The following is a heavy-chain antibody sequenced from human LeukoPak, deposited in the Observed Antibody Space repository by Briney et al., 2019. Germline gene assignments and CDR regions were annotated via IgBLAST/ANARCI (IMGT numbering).Heavy chain of an antibody. D-gene: IGHD3-22*01. CDR3: ARDKGAHYYDSSGYYFDY. CDR1: GASISSYY. J-gene: IGHJ4*02. CDR2: IDYTGGA. Sequence: SETLSLTCTVSGASISSYYWSWSRQPPGKGLEWIGYIDYTGGANYNPSLKNRLTISEDTSKNQFSLKLSSVTAADTAVYYWARDKGAHYYDSSGYYFDYWGQGILVTVSS. V-gene: IGHV4-59*01.